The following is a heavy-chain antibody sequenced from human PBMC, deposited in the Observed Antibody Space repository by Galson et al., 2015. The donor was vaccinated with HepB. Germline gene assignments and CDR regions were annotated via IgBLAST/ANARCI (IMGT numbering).Heavy chain of an antibody. J-gene: IGHJ5*02. D-gene: IGHD2-8*01. CDR3: ARAPHCTNAVCSTGWFDP. CDR1: GFIFSGFA. V-gene: IGHV3-30-3*01. Sequence: SLRLSCAASGFIFSGFAIHWVRQAPDKGLEWVAVISYDGNNKYYADSVKGGFTISTDNSKNTIYLQMNSLRADDTAVYYCARAPHCTNAVCSTGWFDPWGQGTLVTVSS. CDR2: ISYDGNNK.